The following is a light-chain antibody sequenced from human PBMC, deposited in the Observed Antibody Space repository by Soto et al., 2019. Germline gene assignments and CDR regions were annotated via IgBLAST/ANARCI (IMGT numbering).Light chain of an antibody. CDR1: QPISSH. CDR3: QKSYTIPLT. J-gene: IGKJ1*01. Sequence: DIQLTQSPSSLSASVGDRVTITCRASQPISSHLNWFQQKPGKAPRLLIYAGSRLLGGVPLRFSASESGTDSTLTISSLQPEDFATYFCQKSYTIPLTFCLGTRVEIK. CDR2: AGS. V-gene: IGKV1-39*01.